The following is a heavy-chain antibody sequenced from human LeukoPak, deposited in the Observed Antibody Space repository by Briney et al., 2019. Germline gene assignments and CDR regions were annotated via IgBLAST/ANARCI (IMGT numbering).Heavy chain of an antibody. J-gene: IGHJ6*03. CDR3: AREADGSGSYYLYYYYMDV. CDR1: GGTFSSYA. V-gene: IGHV1-69*05. D-gene: IGHD3-10*01. Sequence: GASVKVSCKASGGTFSSYAISWVRQAPGQGLEWMGGIIPIFGTANYAQKFQGRVTITTDESTSTAYMELSSLRSEDTAVYYCAREADGSGSYYLYYYYMDVWGKGTTVTVSS. CDR2: IIPIFGTA.